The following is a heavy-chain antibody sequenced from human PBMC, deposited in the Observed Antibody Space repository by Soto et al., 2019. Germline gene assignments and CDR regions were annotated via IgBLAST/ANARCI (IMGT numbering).Heavy chain of an antibody. J-gene: IGHJ3*01. D-gene: IGHD1-26*01. V-gene: IGHV1-69*01. CDR1: GGTFNTYA. CDR3: AVASKWELLGYFYGMDV. CDR2: IIPLFNTP. Sequence: QVQLVQSGAEVKKPGSSAKVSCKASGGTFNTYAFTWVRQAPGQGFEWMGGIIPLFNTPDYAQKFQGRLTITADESTSIVFLELSGLSSEDTAVYFCAVASKWELLGYFYGMDVCGHGTMVTVSS.